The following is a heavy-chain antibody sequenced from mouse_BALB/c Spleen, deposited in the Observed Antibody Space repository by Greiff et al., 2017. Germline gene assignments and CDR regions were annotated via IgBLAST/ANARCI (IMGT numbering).Heavy chain of an antibody. D-gene: IGHD2-4*01. J-gene: IGHJ4*01. CDR3: ASIYYEYDDAMDY. CDR1: GYSITSDYA. Sequence: EVQLQQSGPGLVKPSQSLSLTCTVTGYSITSDYAWNWIRQFPGNKLEWMGYISYSGSTSYNPSLKSRISITRDTSKNQFFLQLNSVTTEDTATYYCASIYYEYDDAMDYWGQGTSGTVSS. V-gene: IGHV3-2*02. CDR2: ISYSGST.